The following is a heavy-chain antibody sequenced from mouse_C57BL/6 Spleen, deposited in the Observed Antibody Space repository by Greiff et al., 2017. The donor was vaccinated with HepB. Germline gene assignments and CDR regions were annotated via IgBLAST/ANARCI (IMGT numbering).Heavy chain of an antibody. V-gene: IGHV1-64*01. CDR2: IHPNSGST. J-gene: IGHJ4*01. CDR1: GYTFTSYW. CDR3: ASLYYGSSLYAMDY. Sequence: VQLQQPGAELVKPGASVKLSCKASGYTFTSYWMHWVKQRPGQGLEWIGMIHPNSGSTNYNEKFKSKATLTVDKSSSTAYMQLSSLTSEDSAVYYCASLYYGSSLYAMDYWGQGTSVTVSS. D-gene: IGHD1-1*01.